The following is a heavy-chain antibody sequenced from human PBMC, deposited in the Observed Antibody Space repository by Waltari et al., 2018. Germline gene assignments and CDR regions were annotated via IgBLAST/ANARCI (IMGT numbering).Heavy chain of an antibody. J-gene: IGHJ4*02. V-gene: IGHV3-30-3*01. CDR2: ISYDGSKK. CDR3: ASGEQLVLPYDY. Sequence: QVQLVESGGGVVQPGRSLRLSCAASGFTFSSYAMHWVRQAPGKGLEWVAVISYDGSKKYYADSVKGRFTISRDNSKNTLYLQMNSLRAEDTAVYYCASGEQLVLPYDYWGQGTLVTVSS. D-gene: IGHD6-13*01. CDR1: GFTFSSYA.